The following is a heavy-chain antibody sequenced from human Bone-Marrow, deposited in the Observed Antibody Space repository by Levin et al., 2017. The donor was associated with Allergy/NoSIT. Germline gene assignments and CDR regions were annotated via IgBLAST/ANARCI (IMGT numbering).Heavy chain of an antibody. CDR2: ISWNSGSI. Sequence: GGSLRLSCAASGFTFDDYAMHWVRQAPGKGLEWVSGISWNSGSIGYADSVKGRFTISRDNAKNSLYLQMNSLRAEDTALYYCAKSPNWRWYFDLWGRGTLVTVSS. CDR1: GFTFDDYA. V-gene: IGHV3-9*01. CDR3: AKSPNWRWYFDL. D-gene: IGHD1-1*01. J-gene: IGHJ2*01.